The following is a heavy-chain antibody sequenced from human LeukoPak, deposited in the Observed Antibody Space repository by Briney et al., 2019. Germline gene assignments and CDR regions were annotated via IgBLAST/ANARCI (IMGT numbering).Heavy chain of an antibody. CDR2: IYYSGST. Sequence: SETLSLTCTVSGGSISSYYWSWIRQPPGKGLEWIGYIYYSGSTNYNPYLKSRVTISVDTSKNQFSLKLSSVTAADTAVYCCAGAIQRYCSSTSCYYDAFDIWGQGTMVTVSS. CDR1: GGSISSYY. V-gene: IGHV4-59*01. CDR3: AGAIQRYCSSTSCYYDAFDI. J-gene: IGHJ3*02. D-gene: IGHD2-2*01.